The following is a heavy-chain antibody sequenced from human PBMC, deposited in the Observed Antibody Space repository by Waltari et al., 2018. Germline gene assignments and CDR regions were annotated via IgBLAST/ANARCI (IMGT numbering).Heavy chain of an antibody. CDR2: ISGSGGST. CDR1: GFPFSSYA. V-gene: IGHV3-23*01. CDR3: AKDHTVTTRYYYYGMDV. Sequence: EVQLLESGGGLVQPGGSLRLSCAASGFPFSSYAMSWVRQAPGKGLEWVSAISGSGGSTYYADSVKGRFTISRDNSKNTLYLQMNSLRAEDTAVYYCAKDHTVTTRYYYYGMDVWGQGTTVTVSS. D-gene: IGHD4-17*01. J-gene: IGHJ6*02.